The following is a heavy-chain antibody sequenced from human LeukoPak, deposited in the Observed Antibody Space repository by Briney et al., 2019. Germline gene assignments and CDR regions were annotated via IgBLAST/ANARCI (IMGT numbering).Heavy chain of an antibody. Sequence: ASVKVSCKASGYTFTSYYMHWVRQAPGQGPEWMGVISPSGGSTIYAQKFKGRVTLTRDMSTSTDYLELSSLRSEDTAVYYCARDQEDSSGWYDYWGQGTLVTVSS. D-gene: IGHD6-19*01. CDR1: GYTFTSYY. V-gene: IGHV1-46*01. J-gene: IGHJ4*02. CDR2: ISPSGGST. CDR3: ARDQEDSSGWYDY.